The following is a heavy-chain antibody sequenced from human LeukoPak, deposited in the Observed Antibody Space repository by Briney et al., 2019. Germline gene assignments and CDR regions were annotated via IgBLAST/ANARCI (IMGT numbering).Heavy chain of an antibody. Sequence: KSGESLKISCKGSGYSFTTYWIGWLRQLPGKGLEWMGIIYPGDSDTRYSPSFQGQVTISADKSISTAYLQWSSLKASDTAMYYCARRRRSSSHDFWSAYADYWGQGTLVTVSS. J-gene: IGHJ4*02. D-gene: IGHD3-3*01. CDR2: IYPGDSDT. V-gene: IGHV5-51*01. CDR3: ARRRRSSSHDFWSAYADY. CDR1: GYSFTTYW.